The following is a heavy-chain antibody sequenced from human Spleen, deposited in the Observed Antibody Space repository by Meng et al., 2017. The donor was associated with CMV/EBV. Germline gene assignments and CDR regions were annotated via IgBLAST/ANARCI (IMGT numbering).Heavy chain of an antibody. J-gene: IGHJ5*02. CDR1: TFSTAW. CDR2: VKSKTDGGTT. V-gene: IGHV3-15*01. D-gene: IGHD3-3*01. Sequence: TFSTAWRSWVRQAPGKGLEWVGRVKSKTDGGTTDYAAPVKGRFTISRDDSKNTVYLQMNSLKTEDTAVYYCSRYYDFWSDYNTVRFDPWGQGTLVTVSS. CDR3: SRYYDFWSDYNTVRFDP.